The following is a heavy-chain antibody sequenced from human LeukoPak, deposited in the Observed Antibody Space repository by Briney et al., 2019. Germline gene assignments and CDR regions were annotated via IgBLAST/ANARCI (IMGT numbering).Heavy chain of an antibody. V-gene: IGHV3-33*01. CDR1: GCTFSSYG. CDR2: IWYDGSNK. D-gene: IGHD6-19*01. J-gene: IGHJ4*02. Sequence: GRSLRLPCAASGCTFSSYGMHWVRQAPGKGLEWVAVIWYDGSNKYYADSVKGRFTISRDNSKNTLYLQMNSLRAEDTAVYYCATDLIAVAGTLDYWGQGTLVTVSS. CDR3: ATDLIAVAGTLDY.